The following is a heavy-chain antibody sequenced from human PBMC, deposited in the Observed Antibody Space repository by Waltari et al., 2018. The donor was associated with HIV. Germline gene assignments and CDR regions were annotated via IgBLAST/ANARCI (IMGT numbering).Heavy chain of an antibody. J-gene: IGHJ4*02. CDR1: GGSFSGYY. Sequence: QVQLQQWGAGLLKPSETLSLTCAVYGGSFSGYYWSWIRQPPGKGLEWIGEINHSGSTNYNPSLKSRVTISVDTSKNQFSLKLSSVTAADTAVYYCAREQWLGRGRLDFDYWGQGTLVTVSS. V-gene: IGHV4-34*01. CDR3: AREQWLGRGRLDFDY. CDR2: INHSGST. D-gene: IGHD6-19*01.